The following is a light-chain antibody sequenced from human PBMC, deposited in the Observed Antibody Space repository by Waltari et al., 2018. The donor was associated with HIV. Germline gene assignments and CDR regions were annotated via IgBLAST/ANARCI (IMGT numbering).Light chain of an antibody. J-gene: IGLJ2*01. V-gene: IGLV3-19*01. CDR1: SLRSYF. CDR3: NSRDRAANPL. CDR2: GKN. Sequence: SSDLAQDPTVSVPLGQTVRITCQGDSLRSYFVAWYQQKPGQAPLLVIDGKNNRPSGIPDRFSGSRSGNTASLIITGAQAEDEADYYCNSRDRAANPLFGGGTKLTVL.